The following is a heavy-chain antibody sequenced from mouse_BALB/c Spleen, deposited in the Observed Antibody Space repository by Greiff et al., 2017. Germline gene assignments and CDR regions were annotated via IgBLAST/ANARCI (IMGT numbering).Heavy chain of an antibody. J-gene: IGHJ2*01. V-gene: IGHV1-12*01. CDR2: IYPGNGDT. Sequence: QVQLQQPGAELVKPGASVKMSCKASGYTFTSYNMHWVKQTPGQGLEWIGAIYPGNGDTSYNQKFKGKATLTADKSSSTAYMQLSSLTSEDSAVYYCARVSYYFDYWGQGTTLTVSS. CDR1: GYTFTSYN. CDR3: ARVSYYFDY.